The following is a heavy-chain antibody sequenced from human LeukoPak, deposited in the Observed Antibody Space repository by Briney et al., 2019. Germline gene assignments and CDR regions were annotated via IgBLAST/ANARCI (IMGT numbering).Heavy chain of an antibody. Sequence: HPGGSLRLSCAASGFTFSSYAMHWVCQAPGKGLEWVAIISYDGTIKYNADSVKGPFTISRDNSKSTLYLQMNSLRPEDTAVYYCAREEINDYNWGYWGQGTLVTVSS. V-gene: IGHV3-30*04. CDR3: AREEINDYNWGY. CDR2: ISYDGTIK. D-gene: IGHD5-24*01. J-gene: IGHJ4*02. CDR1: GFTFSSYA.